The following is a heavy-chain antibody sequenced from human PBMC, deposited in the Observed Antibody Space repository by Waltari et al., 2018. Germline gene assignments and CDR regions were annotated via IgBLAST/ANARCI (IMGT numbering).Heavy chain of an antibody. CDR3: ATSQSGTYYDAIVV. CDR1: GGTFSSST. V-gene: IGHV1-69*02. J-gene: IGHJ3*01. CDR2: SVPILGLT. D-gene: IGHD1-26*01. Sequence: QVQLVQSGAEVKKPGSSVKVSCKASGGTFSSSTVTWVRLAPGQGLDWMGRSVPILGLTYYAQSFQGRVTISADESTSTVYMELRSLTFEDSAVYYCATSQSGTYYDAIVVWGQGTKVT.